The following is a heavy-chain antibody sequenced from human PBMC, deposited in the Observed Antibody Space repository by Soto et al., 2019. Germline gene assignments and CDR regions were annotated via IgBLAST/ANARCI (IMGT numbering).Heavy chain of an antibody. V-gene: IGHV1-69*08. CDR1: GGTFSSYT. CDR3: ARELHFGLVTDDAFDI. D-gene: IGHD3-3*01. CDR2: IIPILGIA. J-gene: IGHJ3*02. Sequence: QVQLVQSGAEVKKPGSSVKVSCKASGGTFSSYTISWVRQAPGQGLEWMGRIIPILGIANYAQKFQGRVTITADKSTSTAYMELSSLRSEDTAVYYCARELHFGLVTDDAFDIWGQGTMVTVSS.